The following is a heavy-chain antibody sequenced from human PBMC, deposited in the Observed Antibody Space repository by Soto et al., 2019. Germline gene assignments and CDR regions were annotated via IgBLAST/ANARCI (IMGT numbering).Heavy chain of an antibody. J-gene: IGHJ5*02. D-gene: IGHD3-22*01. CDR2: IYHGGST. CDR3: ARVGPWVPYYYDSSPYTFEHGFDP. CDR1: GYSISIAYD. V-gene: IGHV4-38-2*01. Sequence: SDCIAIASAACGYSISIAYDWGSLRQPPGKGLEWIGSIYHGGSTYYNPSLNSRVALSIDMTNNHVSLILNSVTAADTAVYYCARVGPWVPYYYDSSPYTFEHGFDPWGQGTLVTVSS.